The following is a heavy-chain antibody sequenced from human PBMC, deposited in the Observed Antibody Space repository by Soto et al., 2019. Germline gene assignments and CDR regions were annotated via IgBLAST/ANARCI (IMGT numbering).Heavy chain of an antibody. J-gene: IGHJ4*02. Sequence: SGPTLVNPTQTLTLTCTFSGFSLSTSGVGVGWIRQPPGKALAWLALIYWDGDKHYSPSLRSRLTITKDTSKNQVVLTMTNMDPVDTATYYCAHRRLTGTSFDYWGQGNLVTVSS. CDR3: AHRRLTGTSFDY. V-gene: IGHV2-5*02. CDR1: GFSLSTSGVG. CDR2: IYWDGDK. D-gene: IGHD1-20*01.